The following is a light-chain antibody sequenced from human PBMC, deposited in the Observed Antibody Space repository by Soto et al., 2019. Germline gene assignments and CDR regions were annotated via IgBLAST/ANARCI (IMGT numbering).Light chain of an antibody. CDR2: GAS. V-gene: IGKV3-20*01. J-gene: IGKJ2*01. Sequence: EIVLTQSPGTLSLSPGERATLSCRASQSVSSSDLAWYQQKPGQAPRLLIYGASSRATGIPDRFSGSGSGTDFPLTISRLEPEDFAVYYCQQYGSSPMYTFCQGTKLEIK. CDR3: QQYGSSPMYT. CDR1: QSVSSSD.